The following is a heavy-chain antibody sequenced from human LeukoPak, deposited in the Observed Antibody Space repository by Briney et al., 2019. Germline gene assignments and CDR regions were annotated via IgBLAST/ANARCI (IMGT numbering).Heavy chain of an antibody. CDR3: AVVRFLEWITYGMDV. D-gene: IGHD3-3*01. V-gene: IGHV1-2*02. J-gene: IGHJ6*02. CDR2: INPNSGGT. CDR1: GYTFTGYY. Sequence: ASVKVSCKASGYTFTGYYMHWVRQAPGQGLEWVGWINPNSGGTNYAQKFQGRVTMTRDTSISTAYMELSRLRSDDTAVYYCAVVRFLEWITYGMDVWGQGTTVTVSS.